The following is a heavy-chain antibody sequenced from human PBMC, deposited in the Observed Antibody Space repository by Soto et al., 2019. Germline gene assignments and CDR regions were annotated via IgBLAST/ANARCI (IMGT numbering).Heavy chain of an antibody. D-gene: IGHD6-13*01. CDR1: GGSIRSYY. Sequence: QVQLQESGPGLVKPSETLSLTCTVSGGSIRSYYWSWIRQPPGKGLEWIGYVSYSGSTTYNPSLKSRVTISVDTSNNQFPLRLSSVTAADTAVYYCARRATAAVTFDFWGQGALVTVSS. V-gene: IGHV4-59*08. CDR3: ARRATAAVTFDF. CDR2: VSYSGST. J-gene: IGHJ4*02.